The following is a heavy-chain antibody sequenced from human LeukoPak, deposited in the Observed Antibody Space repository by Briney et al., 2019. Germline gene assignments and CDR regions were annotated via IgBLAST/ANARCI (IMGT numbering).Heavy chain of an antibody. CDR3: AREWELRTPDH. V-gene: IGHV1-18*01. CDR2: ISAYNGNT. Sequence: GASVKVSCKASGYTFTSYGISWVRQAPGQGLEWMGWISAYNGNTNYAQKLQGRVTITTDTSTSTAYMELRSLRSDATAVYYCAREWELRTPDHWGQGTLVTVSS. D-gene: IGHD1-26*01. J-gene: IGHJ4*02. CDR1: GYTFTSYG.